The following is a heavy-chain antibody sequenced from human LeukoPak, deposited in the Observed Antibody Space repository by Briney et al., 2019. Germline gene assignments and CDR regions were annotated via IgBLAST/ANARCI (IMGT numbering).Heavy chain of an antibody. V-gene: IGHV4-39*01. D-gene: IGHD6-19*01. CDR3: ARHAPVDGNWPRPLDY. J-gene: IGHJ4*02. Sequence: SETLSLTCTVSGGSISSSNYYWGWIRQSPGKGLEWMGNIYYSGSTYYKPSLKTRVTISVDTSKNQFSLKLTSVTAADTAVYYCARHAPVDGNWPRPLDYWGQGSLVTVSS. CDR1: GGSISSSNYY. CDR2: IYYSGST.